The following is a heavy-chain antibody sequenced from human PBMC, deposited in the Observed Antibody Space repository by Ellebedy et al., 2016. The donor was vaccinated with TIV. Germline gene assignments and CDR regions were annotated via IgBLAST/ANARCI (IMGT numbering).Heavy chain of an antibody. D-gene: IGHD2-2*01. CDR3: ARVYRGDWDIVVVPAAPIFYYYYYYMDV. Sequence: ASVKVSCXASGYTFTGYYMHWVRQAPGQGLEWMGWINPNSGGTNYAQKFQGRDTMTRDTSISTAYMELSRLRSDDTAVYYCARVYRGDWDIVVVPAAPIFYYYYYYMDVWGKGTTVTVSS. CDR1: GYTFTGYY. V-gene: IGHV1-2*02. J-gene: IGHJ6*03. CDR2: INPNSGGT.